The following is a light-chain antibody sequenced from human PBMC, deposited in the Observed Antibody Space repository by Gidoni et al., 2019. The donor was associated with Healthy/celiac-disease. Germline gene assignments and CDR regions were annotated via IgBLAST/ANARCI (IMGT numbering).Light chain of an antibody. Sequence: IQMTHSPSSLSASVGDRVTITYRASQRISSYLNWYQQKPGKAPKLLTYAASSLQSGVPSRFSGSGSGTDFTLTISSLQPEDFATYYCQQSYSTPPTFGQGTKVEIK. CDR2: AAS. J-gene: IGKJ1*01. CDR3: QQSYSTPPT. V-gene: IGKV1-39*01. CDR1: QRISSY.